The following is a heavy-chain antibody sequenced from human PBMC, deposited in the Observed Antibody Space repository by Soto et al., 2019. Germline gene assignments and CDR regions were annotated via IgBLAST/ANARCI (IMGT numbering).Heavy chain of an antibody. CDR2: INHSGST. CDR1: GGSFSGYY. J-gene: IGHJ6*02. D-gene: IGHD3-22*01. V-gene: IGHV4-34*01. Sequence: SETLSLTCAVYGGSFSGYYWSWIRQPPGKGLEWIGEINHSGSTNYNPSLKSRVTISVDTSKNQFSLKLSSVTAADTAVYYCARVSSGYKRIYGMDVWGQGTTVTVSS. CDR3: ARVSSGYKRIYGMDV.